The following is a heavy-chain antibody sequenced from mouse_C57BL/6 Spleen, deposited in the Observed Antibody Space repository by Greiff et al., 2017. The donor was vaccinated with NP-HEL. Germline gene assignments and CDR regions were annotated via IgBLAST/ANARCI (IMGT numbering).Heavy chain of an antibody. Sequence: VQLQQSGAELVKPGASVKLSCKASGYTFTSYWMHWVKQRPGQGLEWIGMIHPNSGSTNYNEKFKSKATLTVDKSSSTAYMQLSSLTSEDSAVYYCARETDGYLFAYWGQGTLVTVSA. D-gene: IGHD2-3*01. J-gene: IGHJ3*01. CDR1: GYTFTSYW. CDR2: IHPNSGST. CDR3: ARETDGYLFAY. V-gene: IGHV1-64*01.